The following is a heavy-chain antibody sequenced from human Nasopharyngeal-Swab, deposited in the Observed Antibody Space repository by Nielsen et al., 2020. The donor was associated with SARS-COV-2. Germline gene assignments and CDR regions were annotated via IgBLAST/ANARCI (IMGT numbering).Heavy chain of an antibody. CDR2: LWYDGSNN. CDR3: ARGSSVHAFDV. CDR1: VSRFCTYG. J-gene: IGHJ3*01. V-gene: IGHV3-33*01. Sequence: SRAASVSRFCTYGMHWVRPSPVKGLELLTHLWYDGSNNYHADSVKGRFTVSRDNSKNTLFLEMDSLRAEDTAVYYCARGSSVHAFDVWGQGTEVTVSS. D-gene: IGHD3-10*01.